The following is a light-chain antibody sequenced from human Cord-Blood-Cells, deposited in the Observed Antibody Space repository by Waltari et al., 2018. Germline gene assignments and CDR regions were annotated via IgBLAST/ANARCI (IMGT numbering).Light chain of an antibody. CDR3: QQYDNPT. CDR2: DAS. J-gene: IGKJ5*01. V-gene: IGKV1-33*01. Sequence: DIQMTQSPSSLSASVGDRVTITCQASQDISNYLNWYQQKPGKAPKLLIYDASNLETGVPSRFSGSGSGTDFTFTISNLQPEDIATYYCQQYDNPTFGQGTRLEIK. CDR1: QDISNY.